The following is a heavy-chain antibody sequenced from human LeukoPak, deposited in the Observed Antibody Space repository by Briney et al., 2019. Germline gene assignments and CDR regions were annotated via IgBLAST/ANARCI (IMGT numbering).Heavy chain of an antibody. J-gene: IGHJ4*02. D-gene: IGHD3-16*02. V-gene: IGHV3-21*01. CDR1: GFTFSSYS. Sequence: GGSLRLSCAASGFTFSSYSMNWVRQAPGKGLEWVSPISSSSSYIYYADSVKGRFTISRDNAKNSLYLQMNSLRAEDTAVYYCARDISDHPVYDYVWGSYRNLDYWGQGTLVTVSS. CDR2: ISSSSSYI. CDR3: ARDISDHPVYDYVWGSYRNLDY.